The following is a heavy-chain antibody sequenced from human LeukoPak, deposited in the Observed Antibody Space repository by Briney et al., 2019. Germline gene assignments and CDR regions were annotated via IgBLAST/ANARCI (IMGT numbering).Heavy chain of an antibody. CDR2: INTNTGNP. Sequence: ASVKVSCKASGYTFTSYAMNWVRQAPGQGLEWMGWINTNTGNPTYAQGFTGRFVFSLDTSVSTAYLQISSLKAEDTAVYYCAREAAMVRGVISAEYFQHWGQGTLVTVSS. CDR3: AREAAMVRGVISAEYFQH. D-gene: IGHD3-10*01. J-gene: IGHJ1*01. CDR1: GYTFTSYA. V-gene: IGHV7-4-1*02.